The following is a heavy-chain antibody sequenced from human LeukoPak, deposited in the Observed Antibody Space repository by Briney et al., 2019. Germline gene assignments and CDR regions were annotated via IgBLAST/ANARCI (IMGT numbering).Heavy chain of an antibody. D-gene: IGHD6-19*01. CDR1: GYTFTGYY. V-gene: IGHV1-2*02. CDR3: ARDWDIAVAFFDC. CDR2: INPNNGGT. J-gene: IGHJ4*02. Sequence: GASVKVSCKASGYTFTGYYMHWVRQAPGQGLEWMGWINPNNGGTNYAQKFQGRVTMTRDTSISTAYMELSRLRSDDTAVYYCARDWDIAVAFFDCWGQGTLVTVSS.